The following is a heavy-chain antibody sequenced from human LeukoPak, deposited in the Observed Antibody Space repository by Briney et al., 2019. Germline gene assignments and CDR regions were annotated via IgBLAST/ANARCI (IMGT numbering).Heavy chain of an antibody. V-gene: IGHV3-23*01. J-gene: IGHJ4*02. CDR3: AKGYYDYVWGSYYFDY. CDR1: GFTFSSYA. Sequence: GGSLRLSCAASGFTFSSYAMRWVRQAPGKGLEWVSAIGGSGASTYYADSVKRRFTNSRDNSRDTLYLQMNSLRAEDTAVYYCAKGYYDYVWGSYYFDYWGQGTLVTVS. D-gene: IGHD3-16*01. CDR2: IGGSGAST.